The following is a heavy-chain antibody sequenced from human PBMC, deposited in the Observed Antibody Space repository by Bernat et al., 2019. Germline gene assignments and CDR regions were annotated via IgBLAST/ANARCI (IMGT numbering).Heavy chain of an antibody. V-gene: IGHV4-38-2*01. CDR1: GYSISSGYY. Sequence: QVQLQESGPGLVKPSETLSLTCAVSGYSISSGYYWGWIRQPPGKGLEWIGSIYHSGSTYYNPSLKSRVTISVDTSKNQFSLKLSSVTAADTAGYYCARGTYYDFWSGDPPGWYDPWGQGTLVTVSS. D-gene: IGHD3-3*01. CDR2: IYHSGST. CDR3: ARGTYYDFWSGDPPGWYDP. J-gene: IGHJ5*02.